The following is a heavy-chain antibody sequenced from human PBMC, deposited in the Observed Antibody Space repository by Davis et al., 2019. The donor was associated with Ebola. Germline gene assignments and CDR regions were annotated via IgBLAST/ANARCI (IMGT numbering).Heavy chain of an antibody. Sequence: GESLKISCAASGFTFSNYGMNWVRQAPGKGLEWIAFISHDGRNIPYAGSVWGRFTISRDNSRNTVYLQMNSLRPEDTAVYYCAREGRIDGDYIFYVNWYFDLWGRGTLVTVSS. J-gene: IGHJ2*01. CDR3: AREGRIDGDYIFYVNWYFDL. CDR1: GFTFSNYG. V-gene: IGHV3-30*03. CDR2: ISHDGRNI. D-gene: IGHD4-17*01.